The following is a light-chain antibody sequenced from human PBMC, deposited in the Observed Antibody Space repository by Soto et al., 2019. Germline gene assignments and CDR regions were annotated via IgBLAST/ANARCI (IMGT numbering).Light chain of an antibody. CDR3: HQYNTYPYT. J-gene: IGKJ2*01. V-gene: IGKV1-5*01. CDR2: DAS. CDR1: ESITTW. Sequence: DIQLTQSPSTLSASVGDRVTITCRASESITTWLAWYQQKPGKAPKVLIHDASTLESGFPSRFSGSGSGTEFTLTISILQPDDFAAYFCHQYNTYPYTFGQGTKLETK.